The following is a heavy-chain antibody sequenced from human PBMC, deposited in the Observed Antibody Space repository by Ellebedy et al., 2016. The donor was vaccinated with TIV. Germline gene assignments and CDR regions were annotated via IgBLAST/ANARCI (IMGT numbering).Heavy chain of an antibody. J-gene: IGHJ4*02. Sequence: GESLKISCAASGFSFNDYAMHWVRQAPGKGLEWLAVIGFGADGTYFADSVRGRFTVSRDNRKNSLYLQMNSLRVEDTALYYCARDSGYYYDSSSYADCWGQGTLVTVSS. CDR1: GFSFNDYA. CDR2: IGFGADGT. V-gene: IGHV3-43*02. CDR3: ARDSGYYYDSSSYADC. D-gene: IGHD3-22*01.